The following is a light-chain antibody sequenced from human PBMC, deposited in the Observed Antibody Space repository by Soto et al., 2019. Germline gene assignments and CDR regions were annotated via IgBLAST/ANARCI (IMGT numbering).Light chain of an antibody. CDR3: QQTYTTPHT. CDR2: GAS. J-gene: IGKJ2*01. V-gene: IGKV1-39*01. Sequence: DIQMAQSPSSLSASVGDRVTITCRASQRIANYLNWYQQRPAKAPKLLISGASTSQSAVPSRFSGGRSGTDYTLTISTLQPADFATYYCQQTYTTPHTFGQGTKLEIK. CDR1: QRIANY.